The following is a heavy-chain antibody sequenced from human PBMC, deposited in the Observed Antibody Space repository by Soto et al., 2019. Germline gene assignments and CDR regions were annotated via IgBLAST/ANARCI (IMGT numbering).Heavy chain of an antibody. V-gene: IGHV3-23*01. D-gene: IGHD2-8*01. CDR2: ISGSGGST. CDR1: GFTFSSYA. Sequence: GGSLRLSCAASGFTFSSYAMSWVRQAPGKGLEWVSAISGSGGSTYYADSVKGRFTISRDNSKNTLYLQMNSLRAEDTAVYYCAKDSFVLMVYARNKGFDPWGQGTLVTVSS. J-gene: IGHJ5*02. CDR3: AKDSFVLMVYARNKGFDP.